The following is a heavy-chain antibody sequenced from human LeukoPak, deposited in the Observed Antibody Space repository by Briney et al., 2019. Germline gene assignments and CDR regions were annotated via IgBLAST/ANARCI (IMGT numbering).Heavy chain of an antibody. V-gene: IGHV3-74*01. Sequence: GGSLRLSCAASGFIFSSYWMHWVRQAPGKGLVWVSRINSDGSTATYADSVKGRFTISRDNAKNTLYLQMNSLRAEDTAVYFCARRESGGYLNYWGRGTLVTVSS. J-gene: IGHJ4*02. D-gene: IGHD3-22*01. CDR2: INSDGSTA. CDR1: GFIFSSYW. CDR3: ARRESGGYLNY.